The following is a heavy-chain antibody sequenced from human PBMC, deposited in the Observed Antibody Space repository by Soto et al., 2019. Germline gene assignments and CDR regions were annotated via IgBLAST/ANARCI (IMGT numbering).Heavy chain of an antibody. D-gene: IGHD6-13*01. CDR3: ASERDGSSWYGGPSPRWFDP. J-gene: IGHJ5*02. CDR1: GGSISVYY. Sequence: PSETLSLTCTLSGGSISVYYWSWIRQAPRQGLEWIGYVYTGGSTNYNPSLKSRVTMSVDTSKNQFSLQLSSVTAADTAVYYCASERDGSSWYGGPSPRWFDPWGQGTLVTVSS. CDR2: VYTGGST. V-gene: IGHV4-4*08.